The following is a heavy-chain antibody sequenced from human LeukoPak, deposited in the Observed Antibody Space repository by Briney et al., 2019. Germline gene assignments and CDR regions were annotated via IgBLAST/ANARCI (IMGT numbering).Heavy chain of an antibody. J-gene: IGHJ4*02. CDR2: ISAGGTST. D-gene: IGHD3-3*01. CDR1: GFTFSSYA. Sequence: GGSLRLSCAASGFTFSSYAMTWVRQAPGKGLEWVSGISAGGTSTYYADSVKGRFTISRDNSKSTVYLQMNSLRAEDTAVYYCAKYPGLGVPGNDYWGQGTLVTVSS. CDR3: AKYPGLGVPGNDY. V-gene: IGHV3-23*01.